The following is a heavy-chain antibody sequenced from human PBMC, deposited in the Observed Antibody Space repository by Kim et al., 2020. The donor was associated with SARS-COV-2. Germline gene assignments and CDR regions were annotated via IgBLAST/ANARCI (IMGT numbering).Heavy chain of an antibody. CDR1: GFPFSGSA. CDR2: IGSRAYNRTT. J-gene: IGHJ4*01. Sequence: GGSLRLSCPASGFPFSGSAMTWVRQAPGKGLEWVGTIGSRAYNRTTAYSAYGQGSFTIERAESNRIAYLKIHSLKTEATAYCSYTSSPIPPHPSYW. V-gene: IGHV3-49*04. CDR3: TSSPIPPHPSY.